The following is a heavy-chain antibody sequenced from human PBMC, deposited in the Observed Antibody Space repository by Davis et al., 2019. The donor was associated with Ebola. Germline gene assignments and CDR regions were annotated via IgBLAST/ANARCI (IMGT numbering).Heavy chain of an antibody. Sequence: SVKVSCKASGGTFSSYAISWVRQAPGQGLEWMGRIIPILGIANYAQKFQGRVTITADKSTSTAYMELSSLRSEDTAVYYCARDPLGVSSGGGYWGQGTLVTVSS. CDR2: IIPILGIA. V-gene: IGHV1-69*04. CDR3: ARDPLGVSSGGGY. D-gene: IGHD3-10*01. CDR1: GGTFSSYA. J-gene: IGHJ4*02.